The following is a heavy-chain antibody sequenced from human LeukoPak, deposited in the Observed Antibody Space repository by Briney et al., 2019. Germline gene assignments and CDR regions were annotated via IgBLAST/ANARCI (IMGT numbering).Heavy chain of an antibody. Sequence: GGSLRLSCAASGFTFDDYAMHWVRQGPGKGLEWVSGISWNSGSIGYADSVKGRFTISRDNAKNSLYLQMNSLRAEDTAVYYCARERPMSGFDPWGQGTLVTVSS. CDR3: ARERPMSGFDP. V-gene: IGHV3-9*01. J-gene: IGHJ5*02. CDR2: ISWNSGSI. CDR1: GFTFDDYA.